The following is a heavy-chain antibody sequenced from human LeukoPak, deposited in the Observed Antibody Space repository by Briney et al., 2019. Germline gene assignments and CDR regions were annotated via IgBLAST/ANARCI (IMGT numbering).Heavy chain of an antibody. Sequence: GASVKVSCKASGGTFSSYAISWVRQAPGQGLEWMGGIIPIFGTANYAQKFQGRVTITTDESTSTAYMELSSLGSEDTAVYYCARGPFGDNYYMDVWGKGTTVTVSS. CDR3: ARGPFGDNYYMDV. J-gene: IGHJ6*03. V-gene: IGHV1-69*05. D-gene: IGHD3-10*01. CDR1: GGTFSSYA. CDR2: IIPIFGTA.